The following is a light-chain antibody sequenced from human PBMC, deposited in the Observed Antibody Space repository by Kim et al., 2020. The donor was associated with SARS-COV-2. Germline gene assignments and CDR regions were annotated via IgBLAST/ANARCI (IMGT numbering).Light chain of an antibody. J-gene: IGKJ4*01. Sequence: VAPGERASLSGRASQSVLSNLAWYQQKPGQAPRTLISGASTRAPGIPASFRGSGSGTEFTLTISSLQPEDFALYYCQQDKNWRLTFGGGTKVDIK. CDR2: GAS. CDR1: QSVLSN. V-gene: IGKV3-15*01. CDR3: QQDKNWRLT.